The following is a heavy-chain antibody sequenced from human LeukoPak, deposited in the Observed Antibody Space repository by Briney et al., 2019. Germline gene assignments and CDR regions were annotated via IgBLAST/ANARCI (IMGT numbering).Heavy chain of an antibody. CDR2: INPNSGGT. Sequence: ASVKVPCKASGYTFTGYYMHWVRQAPGQGLEWMGWINPNSGGTNYAQKFQGRVTMTRGTSISTAYMELSRLRSDDTAVYYCAREAAAGRDPPDYWGQGTLVTVSS. V-gene: IGHV1-2*02. D-gene: IGHD6-13*01. CDR1: GYTFTGYY. J-gene: IGHJ4*02. CDR3: AREAAAGRDPPDY.